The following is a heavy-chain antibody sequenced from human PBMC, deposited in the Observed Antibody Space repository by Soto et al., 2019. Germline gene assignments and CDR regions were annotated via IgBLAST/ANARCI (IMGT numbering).Heavy chain of an antibody. J-gene: IGHJ6*02. Sequence: QVQLVQSGAEVKKPGSSVKVSCKASGGTFSSYAISWVRQAPGQGLEWMGGIIPIFGTANYAQKFQGRVTITADKSTSTAYMELSSLRSEDTAVYYCASSGYDFWSDSPQGYYYYGMDVWGQGTTVTVSS. D-gene: IGHD3-3*01. CDR3: ASSGYDFWSDSPQGYYYYGMDV. V-gene: IGHV1-69*06. CDR2: IIPIFGTA. CDR1: GGTFSSYA.